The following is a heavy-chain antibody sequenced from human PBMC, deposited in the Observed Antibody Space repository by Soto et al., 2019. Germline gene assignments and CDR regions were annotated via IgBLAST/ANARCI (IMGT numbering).Heavy chain of an antibody. J-gene: IGHJ4*02. V-gene: IGHV3-30-3*01. CDR1: GFTFSSYA. CDR2: ISYDGSNK. Sequence: GGSLRLYCAASGFTFSSYAMHWVRQAPGKGLEWVAVISYDGSNKYYADSVKGRFTISRDNSKNTLYLQMNSLRAEDTAVYYCARAVPRNYDFWSGYYKVWGQGTLVTVSS. D-gene: IGHD3-3*01. CDR3: ARAVPRNYDFWSGYYKV.